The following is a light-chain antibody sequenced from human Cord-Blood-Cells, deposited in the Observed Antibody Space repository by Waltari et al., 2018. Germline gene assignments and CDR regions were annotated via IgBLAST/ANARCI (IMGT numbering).Light chain of an antibody. V-gene: IGLV2-14*01. CDR1: SSDVGGYNY. Sequence: QSALPPPASVSGSPGQSITISSTGTSSDVGGYNYVSWYQQHPGKAPKLMIYEVSKRPSGVSKRFSGSKSGNTASLTISGLQAEDEADYYCSSYTSSSTYVFGTGTKVTVL. J-gene: IGLJ1*01. CDR3: SSYTSSSTYV. CDR2: EVS.